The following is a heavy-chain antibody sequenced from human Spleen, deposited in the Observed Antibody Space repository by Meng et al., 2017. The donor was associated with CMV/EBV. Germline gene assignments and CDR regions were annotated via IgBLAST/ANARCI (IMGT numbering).Heavy chain of an antibody. CDR3: ARAEYYNWFDP. CDR2: IYYSGNT. D-gene: IGHD1-14*01. J-gene: IGHJ5*02. Sequence: VQPQESGPGLVKPSQTLSLTCSVSGGSISSGDSYWSWIRQPPGKGLEWIGYIYYSGNTYYNPSLKSRVTISIDTSKNQFSLKLSSVTAADTAVYYCARAEYYNWFDPWGQGTLVTGSS. V-gene: IGHV4-30-4*01. CDR1: GGSISSGDSY.